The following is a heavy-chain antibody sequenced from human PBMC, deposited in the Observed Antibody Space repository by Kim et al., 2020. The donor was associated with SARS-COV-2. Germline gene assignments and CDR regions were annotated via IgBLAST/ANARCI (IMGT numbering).Heavy chain of an antibody. CDR3: ARGDELLRYFDWPPCFDY. Sequence: GGSLRLSCAASGFTFSSYWMSWVRQAPGKGLECVANIKQDGSEKYYVDSVKGRFTISRDNAKNSLYLQMNSLRAEDTAVYYCARGDELLRYFDWPPCFDYWGQGTLVTVSS. CDR1: GFTFSSYW. J-gene: IGHJ4*02. V-gene: IGHV3-7*01. CDR2: IKQDGSEK. D-gene: IGHD3-9*01.